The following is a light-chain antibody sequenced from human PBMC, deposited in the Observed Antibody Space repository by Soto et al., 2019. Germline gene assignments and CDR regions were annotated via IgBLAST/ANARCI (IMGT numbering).Light chain of an antibody. CDR2: GAS. CDR3: QQYGRP. J-gene: IGKJ1*01. V-gene: IGKV3-20*01. Sequence: SGVTQAPSTLSLSPGGRATLFCRASQSVTSDYLAWYQQNPGQAPRLLIHGASSRATGIPDRFSGSGSGTDFTLTISRLEPEDFAVYYCQQYGRPFGQGTKV. CDR1: QSVTSDY.